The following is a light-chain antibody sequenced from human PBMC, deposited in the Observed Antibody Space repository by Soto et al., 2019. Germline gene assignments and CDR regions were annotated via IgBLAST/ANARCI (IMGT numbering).Light chain of an antibody. V-gene: IGKV3-20*01. J-gene: IGKJ1*01. CDR2: GAS. CDR3: QQYGSSPRT. Sequence: ESVLTQSPGTLSLSPGERATLSCRASQSVTSSYLAWYQQKPGQAPRLLIYGASSRATGIPDRFSGSGSGTDFTLTISRLEPEDFAVYYCQQYGSSPRTFGQGTKVVIK. CDR1: QSVTSSY.